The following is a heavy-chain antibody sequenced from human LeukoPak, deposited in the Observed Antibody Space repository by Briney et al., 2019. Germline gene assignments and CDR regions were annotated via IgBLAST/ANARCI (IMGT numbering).Heavy chain of an antibody. CDR1: GGSISSYY. CDR3: AREWGSGDAFDI. CDR2: IYYSGST. Sequence: SETLSLTCTVSGGSISSYYWSWIRQPPGKGMEWIGYIYYSGSTNYNPSLKSRVTISVDTSKNQFSLKLSSVTAADTAVYYCAREWGSGDAFDIWGQGTMVTVSS. J-gene: IGHJ3*02. V-gene: IGHV4-59*01. D-gene: IGHD2-15*01.